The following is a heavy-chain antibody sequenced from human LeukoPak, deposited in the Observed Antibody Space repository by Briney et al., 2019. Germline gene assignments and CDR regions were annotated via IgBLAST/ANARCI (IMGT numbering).Heavy chain of an antibody. J-gene: IGHJ4*02. V-gene: IGHV3-7*01. CDR2: IKQDGSEK. CDR3: ARDDFWSGYLFDY. D-gene: IGHD3-3*01. CDR1: GFTFSSYW. Sequence: GGSLRLSCEASGFTFSSYWMSWVRQAPGKGLEGVANIKQDGSEKYYVDSVKGRFTISRDNAKNSLYLQMNSLRAEDTAVYYCARDDFWSGYLFDYWGQGTLVTVSS.